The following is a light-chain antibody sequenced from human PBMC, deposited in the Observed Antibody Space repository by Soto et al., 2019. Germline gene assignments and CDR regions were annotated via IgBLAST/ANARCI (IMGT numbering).Light chain of an antibody. CDR2: RAS. CDR1: QSIGSN. CDR3: QQYYHWPPFT. Sequence: VMTQSPATLSVSPGERATLSCRASQSIGSNLAWYQQKPGQAPRLLTSRASTRATGVPARFTGSGSGTEFTLTVSSLQSEDSAVYYCQQYYHWPPFTFGQGTK. V-gene: IGKV3-15*01. J-gene: IGKJ2*01.